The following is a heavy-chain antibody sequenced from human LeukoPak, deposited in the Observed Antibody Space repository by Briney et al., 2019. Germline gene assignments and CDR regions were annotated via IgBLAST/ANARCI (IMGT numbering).Heavy chain of an antibody. J-gene: IGHJ4*02. Sequence: PGGSLRLSCAASGFTFSSYGMHWVRQAPGKGLEWVAFIRYDGSNKYYADSVKGRFTISRDNSKNTLYLQVNSLRAEDTAVYYCAKIIVVVPAATDFFDYWGQGTLVTVSS. D-gene: IGHD2-2*01. V-gene: IGHV3-30*02. CDR3: AKIIVVVPAATDFFDY. CDR2: IRYDGSNK. CDR1: GFTFSSYG.